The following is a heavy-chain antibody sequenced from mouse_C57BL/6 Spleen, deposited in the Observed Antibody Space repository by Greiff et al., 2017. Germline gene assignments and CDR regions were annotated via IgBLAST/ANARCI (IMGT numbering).Heavy chain of an antibody. D-gene: IGHD6-1*01. J-gene: IGHJ1*03. V-gene: IGHV1-52*01. CDR3: ARKVATYGYFDV. CDR2: IDPSDSET. Sequence: QVQLQQPGAELVRPGSSVKLSCKASGYTFTSYWMHWVKQRPIQGLEWIGNIDPSDSETHYNQKFKDKATLTVDKSSSTAYMQLSSLTSEDSAVYYCARKVATYGYFDVWGTGTTVTVAS. CDR1: GYTFTSYW.